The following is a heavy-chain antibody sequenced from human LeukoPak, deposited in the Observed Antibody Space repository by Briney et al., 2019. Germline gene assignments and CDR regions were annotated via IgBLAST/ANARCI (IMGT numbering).Heavy chain of an antibody. CDR1: GYTFTSYG. CDR3: ARVFEGGDYGGYYYGMDV. V-gene: IGHV1-18*01. CDR2: ISAYNGNT. D-gene: IGHD4-17*01. Sequence: GASVKVSCKASGYTFTSYGISWVRQAPGQVREWMGWISAYNGNTNYAQKLQGRVTMTTDTSTSTAYMELRGLRSDDTAVYYCARVFEGGDYGGYYYGMDVWGQGTTVTVSS. J-gene: IGHJ6*02.